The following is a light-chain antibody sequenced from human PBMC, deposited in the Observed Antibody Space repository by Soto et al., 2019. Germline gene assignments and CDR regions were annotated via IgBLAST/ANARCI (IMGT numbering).Light chain of an antibody. CDR3: SSYTSSATLYV. Sequence: QSVLTQPASVSGSPGQSITISCTGTSSDVGGYNYVSWYQQHPGKAPKLMIYEVSNRPSGVSNRFSGSKSGNTASLTISGLQAEDGADDYCSSYTSSATLYVFGTGTKV. CDR2: EVS. CDR1: SSDVGGYNY. J-gene: IGLJ1*01. V-gene: IGLV2-14*01.